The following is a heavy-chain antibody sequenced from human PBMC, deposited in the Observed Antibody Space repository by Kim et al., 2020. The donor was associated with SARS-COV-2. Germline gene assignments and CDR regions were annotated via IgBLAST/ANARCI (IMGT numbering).Heavy chain of an antibody. V-gene: IGHV1-24*01. CDR2: FDPEDGET. J-gene: IGHJ6*02. CDR3: ATGIVVAGTPNSYYYYYGMDV. D-gene: IGHD6-19*01. Sequence: ASVKVSCKVSGYTLIELSMHWVRQAPGKGLEWMGGFDPEDGETIYAQKFQGRVTMTEDTSTDTAYMELSSLRSEHTAVYYCATGIVVAGTPNSYYYYYGMDVWGQGTAVTVSS. CDR1: GYTLIELS.